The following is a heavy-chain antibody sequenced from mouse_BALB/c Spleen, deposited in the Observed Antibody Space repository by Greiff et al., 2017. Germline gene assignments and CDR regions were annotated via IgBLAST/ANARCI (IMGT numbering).Heavy chain of an antibody. Sequence: EVHLVESGGGLVKPGGSLKLSCAASGFAFSSYDMSWVRQTPEKRLEWVAYISSGGGSTYYPDTVKGRFTISRDNAKNTLYLQMSSLKSEDTAMYYCARPYYGSSRAWFAYWGQGTLVTVSA. CDR3: ARPYYGSSRAWFAY. D-gene: IGHD1-1*01. CDR1: GFAFSSYD. CDR2: ISSGGGST. V-gene: IGHV5-12-1*01. J-gene: IGHJ3*01.